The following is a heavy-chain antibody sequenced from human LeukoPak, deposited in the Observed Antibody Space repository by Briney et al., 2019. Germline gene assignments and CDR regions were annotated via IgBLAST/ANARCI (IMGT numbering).Heavy chain of an antibody. J-gene: IGHJ5*02. CDR3: ARAGPWQIDP. D-gene: IGHD3-10*01. Sequence: SETLSLTCTVSDDSISDYYRGWIRQPPGKGLEWIGYFHNSGTSTYNPSLKSRVTISVDRSKNLFSLRLKSLTSADTAVYYCARAGPWQIDPWGQGILVTVSS. CDR1: DDSISDYY. CDR2: FHNSGTS. V-gene: IGHV4-59*01.